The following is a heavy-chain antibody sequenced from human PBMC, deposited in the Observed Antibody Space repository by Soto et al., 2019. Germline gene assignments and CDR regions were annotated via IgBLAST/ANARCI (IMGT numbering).Heavy chain of an antibody. J-gene: IGHJ6*02. V-gene: IGHV3-30*03. D-gene: IGHD4-4*01. Sequence: VQLVESGGGLVQPGGSLRLSCEASGFIFTSYGMHWVRQAPGKGLEWMALILHDGSAEYYADSVKGRFTISRDNSKNTLYLQMNSLTAEDTAVYYCARSRDGYSFYFYYGMDGWGQGTTVTVSS. CDR3: ARSRDGYSFYFYYGMDG. CDR2: ILHDGSAE. CDR1: GFIFTSYG.